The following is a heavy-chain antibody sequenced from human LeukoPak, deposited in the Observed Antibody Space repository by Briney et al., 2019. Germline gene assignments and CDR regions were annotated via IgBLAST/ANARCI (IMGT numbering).Heavy chain of an antibody. Sequence: GGSLRLSCATSGFTFSSYAMSWVRQAPGKGLEWVSAISGSGAATYYADSVKVRFTISRDNSKNTPYLQMNSLRAEDTAIYYCAKTGNNNEGSFDFWGQGTLVTVSS. CDR1: GFTFSSYA. J-gene: IGHJ4*02. D-gene: IGHD1/OR15-1a*01. V-gene: IGHV3-23*01. CDR2: ISGSGAAT. CDR3: AKTGNNNEGSFDF.